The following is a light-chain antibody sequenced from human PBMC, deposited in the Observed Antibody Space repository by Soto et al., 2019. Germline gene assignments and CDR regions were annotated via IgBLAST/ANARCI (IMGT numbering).Light chain of an antibody. CDR3: QQRSTWPLFT. CDR2: VAS. J-gene: IGKJ4*01. V-gene: IGKV3-15*01. Sequence: EIVMTQSAATLSVSPGERATLSCRASQSVSSNLAWYQQKPGQTPKLLIYVASTRATAIPARFSGSGSGTEFTLTISSLQSEDFAVYYCQQRSTWPLFTFGGGTKVEI. CDR1: QSVSSN.